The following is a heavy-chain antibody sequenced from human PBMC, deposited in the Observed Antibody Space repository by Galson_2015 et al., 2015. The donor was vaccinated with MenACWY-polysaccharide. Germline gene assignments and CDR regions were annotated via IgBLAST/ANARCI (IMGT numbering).Heavy chain of an antibody. J-gene: IGHJ6*02. CDR2: LHSDGVFK. CDR1: GFSFNNHG. Sequence: SLRLSCAASGFSFNNHGMHWVRQAPGKGLEWVAVLHSDGVFKYYGDSVKGRFTISRDNSNNTLYLQMKNLRVDDTAVYYCARDYNRWLAPLFYYYYGMDVWGQGTTVTVSS. V-gene: IGHV3-33*01. D-gene: IGHD1-14*01. CDR3: ARDYNRWLAPLFYYYYGMDV.